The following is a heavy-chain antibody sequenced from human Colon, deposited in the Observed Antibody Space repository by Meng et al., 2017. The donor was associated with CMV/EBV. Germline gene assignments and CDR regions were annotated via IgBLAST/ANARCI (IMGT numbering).Heavy chain of an antibody. CDR3: ARDRGNGSP. Sequence: KVSCKASGNRLTAYWVHWVRQTRGQGLEWMGWIDPNSGVRNYAQKFQGRVAMTTDTSITTAYLELSNLRSDDTAVYFCARDRGNGSPWGQGTLVTVSS. V-gene: IGHV1-2*02. J-gene: IGHJ5*02. CDR2: IDPNSGVR. CDR1: GNRLTAYW. D-gene: IGHD1-26*01.